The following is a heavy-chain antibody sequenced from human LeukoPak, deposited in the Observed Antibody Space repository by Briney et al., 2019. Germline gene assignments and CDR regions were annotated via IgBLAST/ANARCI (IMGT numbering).Heavy chain of an antibody. J-gene: IGHJ6*03. CDR2: ISRSSRAI. V-gene: IGHV3-48*01. Sequence: GGSLRLSCAASGFIFSSYDMTWVRQAPGKGLECVSYISRSSRAIYYVDSVKGRFTISRDNAKNSLYLQMNSLRAEDTAVYYCAKEGSGSYYKGYMDVWGKGTTVTVSS. D-gene: IGHD3-10*01. CDR1: GFIFSSYD. CDR3: AKEGSGSYYKGYMDV.